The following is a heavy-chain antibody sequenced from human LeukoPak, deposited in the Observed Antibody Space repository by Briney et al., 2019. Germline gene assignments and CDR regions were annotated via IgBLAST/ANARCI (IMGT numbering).Heavy chain of an antibody. J-gene: IGHJ5*02. CDR2: IYTSGST. CDR1: GASISSGEYY. Sequence: PSQTLSLTCTVSGASISSGEYYWSWIRQPAGKGLEWIGRIYTSGSTNYNPSLKSRVTISVDTSKNQFSLKLSSVTAADTAMYYCAREAYDVLTSDWFDPWGQGTLVTVSS. D-gene: IGHD3-9*01. CDR3: AREAYDVLTSDWFDP. V-gene: IGHV4-61*02.